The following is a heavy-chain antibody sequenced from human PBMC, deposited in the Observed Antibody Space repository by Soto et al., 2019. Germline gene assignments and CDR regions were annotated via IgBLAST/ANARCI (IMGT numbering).Heavy chain of an antibody. CDR1: GGSFSGYY. CDR2: INDRGSI. Sequence: QVQLQQWGAGPLRPLETLSLTCGVSGGSFSGYYWAWIRQSPGKGLEWIGEINDRGSINYNPSLNSRVSISVDTSKNNCSLNLRSVTAAGTAVYYCARESHDILTGPPWVWYFDLWGRGTLVTVSS. D-gene: IGHD3-9*01. J-gene: IGHJ2*01. V-gene: IGHV4-34*01. CDR3: ARESHDILTGPPWVWYFDL.